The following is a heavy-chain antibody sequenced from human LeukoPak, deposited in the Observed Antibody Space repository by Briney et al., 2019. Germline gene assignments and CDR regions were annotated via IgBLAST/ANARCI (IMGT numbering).Heavy chain of an antibody. CDR3: TREYGFMTTVFHAFDI. V-gene: IGHV4-4*07. Sequence: SETLSLTCTVSGGSISSYYWSWIRQPAGTALEWIGRIYTSGTITYNPSLKSRVTMSVDTSKNQFSLKLSSVTAADTAIYYCTREYGFMTTVFHAFDIWGQGTVVTVSS. CDR1: GGSISSYY. J-gene: IGHJ3*02. CDR2: IYTSGTI. D-gene: IGHD4-17*01.